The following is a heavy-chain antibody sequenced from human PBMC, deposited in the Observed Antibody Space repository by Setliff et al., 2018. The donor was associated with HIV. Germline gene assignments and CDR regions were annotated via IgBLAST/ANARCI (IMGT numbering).Heavy chain of an antibody. V-gene: IGHV1-2*02. D-gene: IGHD6-6*01. Sequence: ASVKVSCKASGYSFNRYFMHWVRQAPGQGLEWMGWINPSSGGTKSAQKFQGRVTMTRDTSINTAYMELSRLKSDDTAVYYCARDLGSSSSMDPGGQGTLVTVSS. CDR1: GYSFNRYF. J-gene: IGHJ5*02. CDR3: ARDLGSSSSMDP. CDR2: INPSSGGT.